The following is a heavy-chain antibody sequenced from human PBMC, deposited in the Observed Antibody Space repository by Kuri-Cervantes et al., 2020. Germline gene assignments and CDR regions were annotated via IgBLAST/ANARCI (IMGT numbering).Heavy chain of an antibody. V-gene: IGHV1-58*01. J-gene: IGHJ4*02. CDR3: ASGPFGGYDFWSGYHDY. CDR2: IVVGSGNT. Sequence: GGSLRLSCKASGFTFTSSAVQWVRQARGQRLEWIGWIVVGSGNTNYAQKFQERVTITRDMSTSTAYMELSSLRSEDTAVYYCASGPFGGYDFWSGYHDYWGQGTLVTVSS. D-gene: IGHD3-3*01. CDR1: GFTFTSSA.